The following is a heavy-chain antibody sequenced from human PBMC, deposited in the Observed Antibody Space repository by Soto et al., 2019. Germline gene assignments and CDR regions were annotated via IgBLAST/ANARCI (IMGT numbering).Heavy chain of an antibody. CDR2: IYYSGST. J-gene: IGHJ4*02. V-gene: IGHV4-59*08. Sequence: SETLSLTCTVSGGSISSYYWSWIRQPPGKGLEWIGYIYYSGSTNYNPSLKSRVTISVDTSKNQFSLKLSSVTAADTAVYYCARHSIDYGDSIFLDYWGQGTLVTVSS. CDR3: ARHSIDYGDSIFLDY. CDR1: GGSISSYY. D-gene: IGHD4-17*01.